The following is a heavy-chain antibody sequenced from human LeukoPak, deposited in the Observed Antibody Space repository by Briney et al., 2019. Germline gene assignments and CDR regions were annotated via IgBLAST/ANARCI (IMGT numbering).Heavy chain of an antibody. CDR1: GGTFSSYA. J-gene: IGHJ4*02. CDR2: IIPILGIA. D-gene: IGHD2-2*01. V-gene: IGHV1-69*04. CDR3: ARGVQYQLQRNYKRGDY. Sequence: SVKVSCKASGGTFSSYAISWVRQAPGQGLEWMGRIIPILGIANYAQKFQGRDTITADESTSTAYMELSSLRSEDTAVYYCARGVQYQLQRNYKRGDYWGQGTLVTVSS.